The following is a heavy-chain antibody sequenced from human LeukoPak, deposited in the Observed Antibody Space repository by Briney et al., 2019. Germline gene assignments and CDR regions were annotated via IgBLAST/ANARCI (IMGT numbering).Heavy chain of an antibody. J-gene: IGHJ4*02. V-gene: IGHV3-33*08. CDR3: ARISGWSQFDY. D-gene: IGHD6-19*01. CDR2: IWYDGSKE. Sequence: PGGSLRLSCAASGFTFSSYAMSWVRQAPGKGLEWVAVIWYDGSKEYYVDSVKGRFTISRDNSKNMLYLEMNNLRVEDTAVYYCARISGWSQFDYWGQGTVVTVSS. CDR1: GFTFSSYA.